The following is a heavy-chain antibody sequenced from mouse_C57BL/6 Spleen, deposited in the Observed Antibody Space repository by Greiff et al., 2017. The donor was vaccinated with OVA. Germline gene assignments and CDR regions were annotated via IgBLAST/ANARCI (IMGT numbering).Heavy chain of an antibody. CDR2: IDPSDSYT. CDR1: GYTFTSYW. D-gene: IGHD2-12*01. CDR3: ATSDSNYSYYAMDY. Sequence: QVQLQQPGAELVKPGASVKLSCKASGYTFTSYWMQWVKQRPGQGLEWIGEIDPSDSYTNYNQKFKGKATLTVDTSSSTAYMQLRSLTSEDSAVYYCATSDSNYSYYAMDYWGQGTSVTVSS. J-gene: IGHJ4*01. V-gene: IGHV1-50*01.